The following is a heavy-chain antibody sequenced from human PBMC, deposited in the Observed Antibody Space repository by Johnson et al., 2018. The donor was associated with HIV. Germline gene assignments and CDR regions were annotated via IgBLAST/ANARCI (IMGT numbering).Heavy chain of an antibody. D-gene: IGHD4-11*01. CDR2: INSDGSRT. CDR3: ARGPATITSLGLLFALDV. J-gene: IGHJ3*01. V-gene: IGHV3-74*02. Sequence: VQLVESGGGVVQPGRSLRLSCAASGFTFSSYGMHWVRQAPGKGLVWVSRINSDGSRTDYADSVKGRFTISRDNAKNTLYLQMNSLRPEDTAVYYCARGPATITSLGLLFALDVWAQGTMVIVSS. CDR1: GFTFSSYG.